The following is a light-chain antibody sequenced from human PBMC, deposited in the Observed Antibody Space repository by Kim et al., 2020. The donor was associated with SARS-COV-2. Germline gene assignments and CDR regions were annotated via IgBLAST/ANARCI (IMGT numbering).Light chain of an antibody. CDR1: NIGSKI. V-gene: IGLV3-21*04. J-gene: IGLJ3*02. Sequence: SCVGANIGSKIVLGYQQKPEQAPRLVIYYVCDRPSGSRERFSGSNSWASATLTISRVEAGDEADYYCQVWDGNSDHPVFGGGTKLAVL. CDR2: YVC. CDR3: QVWDGNSDHPV.